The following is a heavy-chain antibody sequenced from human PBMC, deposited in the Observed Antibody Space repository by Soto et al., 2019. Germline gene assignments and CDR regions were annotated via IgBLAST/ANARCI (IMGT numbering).Heavy chain of an antibody. Sequence: PGGSLRLSCAASGFTFSSYGMHWVRQAPGKGLEWVAVLWYDGSNKYYADSVKGRFTISRDNSKNTLYLQMNSLRAEDTAVYYCASDRLPIVVVPAAKPSAGNYWGQGTLVTVSS. J-gene: IGHJ4*02. CDR2: LWYDGSNK. CDR1: GFTFSSYG. D-gene: IGHD2-2*01. CDR3: ASDRLPIVVVPAAKPSAGNY. V-gene: IGHV3-33*01.